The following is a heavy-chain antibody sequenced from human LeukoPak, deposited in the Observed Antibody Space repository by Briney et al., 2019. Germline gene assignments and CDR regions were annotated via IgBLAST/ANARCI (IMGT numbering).Heavy chain of an antibody. CDR1: GYIFTTYW. D-gene: IGHD2-2*01. Sequence: GESLKISCKGSGYIFTTYWIGWLRQPPGKGLECMGVIYPGDSDTRYSPSFQGQVTISADKSISTAYLHWSSLKASDTAMYYCATSNCSTSTCFHPIGWFDPWGRGTLVTVSS. V-gene: IGHV5-51*01. CDR2: IYPGDSDT. J-gene: IGHJ5*02. CDR3: ATSNCSTSTCFHPIGWFDP.